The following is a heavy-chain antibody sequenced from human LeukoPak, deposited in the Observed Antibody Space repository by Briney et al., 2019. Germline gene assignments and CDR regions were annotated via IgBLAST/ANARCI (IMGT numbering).Heavy chain of an antibody. CDR3: ARDQTGQAWVY. J-gene: IGHJ4*02. CDR1: GFSVSNYV. CDR2: INQDGRET. V-gene: IGHV3-7*04. D-gene: IGHD3-16*01. Sequence: GGSLRLSCEASGFSVSNYVMHWVRQAPGKGLEWVANINQDGRETHSVDSVKGRFTVSRDNARNSLYLQMNSLRAEDTAVYYCARDQTGQAWVYWGQGTLVTVSS.